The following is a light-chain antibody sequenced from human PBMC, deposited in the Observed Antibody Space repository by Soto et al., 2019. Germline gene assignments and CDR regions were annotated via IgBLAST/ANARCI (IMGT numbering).Light chain of an antibody. CDR3: QTWGTGIQV. V-gene: IGLV4-69*01. CDR2: LNSDGSH. Sequence: QSVLTQSPSASASLGASVKLTCTLSSGHSNYAIAWHQQQPEKGPRYLMKLNSDGSHSKGDGIPDRFSGSSSGAERYLTISSLHSEDEADYYCQTWGTGIQVFGGGTKLTVL. J-gene: IGLJ3*02. CDR1: SGHSNYA.